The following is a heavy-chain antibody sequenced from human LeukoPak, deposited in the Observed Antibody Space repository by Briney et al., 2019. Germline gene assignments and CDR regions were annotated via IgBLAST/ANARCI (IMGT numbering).Heavy chain of an antibody. J-gene: IGHJ6*02. D-gene: IGHD2-15*01. CDR3: ASPVPPLDCSGGSCYRYYYYGMDV. CDR2: INAGNGNT. V-gene: IGHV1-3*01. Sequence: GSVKVSCKASGYTFTSYDINWVRQATGQGLEWMGWINAGNGNTKYSQKFQGRVTITRDTSASTAYMELSSLRSEDTAVYYCASPVPPLDCSGGSCYRYYYYGMDVWGQGTTVTVSS. CDR1: GYTFTSYD.